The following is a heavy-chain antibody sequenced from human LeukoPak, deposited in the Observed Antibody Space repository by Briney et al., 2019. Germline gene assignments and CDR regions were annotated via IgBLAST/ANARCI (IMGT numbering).Heavy chain of an antibody. J-gene: IGHJ6*03. CDR1: GYSISSGYY. CDR3: ARWAMVRGVIGYYYYYYMDV. Sequence: SETLSLTCTVSGYSISSGYYWGWIRQPPGKGLEWIGSIYHSGSTYYNPSLKSRVTMSVDTSKNQFSLKLSSVTAADTAVYYCARWAMVRGVIGYYYYYYMDVWGKGTTVTISS. D-gene: IGHD3-10*01. CDR2: IYHSGST. V-gene: IGHV4-38-2*02.